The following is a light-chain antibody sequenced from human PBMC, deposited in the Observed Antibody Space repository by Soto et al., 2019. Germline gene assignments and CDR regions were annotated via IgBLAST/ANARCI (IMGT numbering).Light chain of an antibody. CDR2: DAS. CDR3: QQRSNWPVT. Sequence: EIVLTQSPATLSLSPGERATISCRASQSIGNYLGWYQQKPGQAPRLLIYDASSRATGIPARFSGSGSGTDFTLTISSLEPEDFAIYYCQQRSNWPVTFGLGTRLEIK. J-gene: IGKJ5*01. CDR1: QSIGNY. V-gene: IGKV3-11*01.